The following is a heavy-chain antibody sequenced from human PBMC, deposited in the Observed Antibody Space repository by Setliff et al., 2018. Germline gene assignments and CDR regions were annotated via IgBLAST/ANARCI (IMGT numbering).Heavy chain of an antibody. J-gene: IGHJ6*03. V-gene: IGHV1-3*01. D-gene: IGHD3-22*01. CDR3: ARDKGYDSSGYYFYYYYYMDV. CDR1: GYTFTDYA. CDR2: INPGNGNT. Sequence: ASVKDSCKASGYTFTDYAMHWVRQAPGQRLEWMGWINPGNGNTKYSQKFQGRVTITRDTSASTAYMELSSLRSEDTAVYYCARDKGYDSSGYYFYYYYYMDVWGKGTTVTVSS.